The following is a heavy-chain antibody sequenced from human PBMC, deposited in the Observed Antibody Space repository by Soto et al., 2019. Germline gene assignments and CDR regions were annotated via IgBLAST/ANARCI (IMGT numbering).Heavy chain of an antibody. J-gene: IGHJ4*02. V-gene: IGHV2-5*02. CDR1: GFSLSTSGVG. Sequence: SGPTLVNPTQTLTLTCTFSGFSLSTSGVGVGWIRQPPGKALEWLALIYWDDDKRYSPSLKSRLTITKDTSKNQVVLTVTTMYSLDTATCYCVHFFDSSVYYSTESKIFDYWGEGTLVTVS. CDR2: IYWDDDK. D-gene: IGHD3-22*01. CDR3: VHFFDSSVYYSTESKIFDY.